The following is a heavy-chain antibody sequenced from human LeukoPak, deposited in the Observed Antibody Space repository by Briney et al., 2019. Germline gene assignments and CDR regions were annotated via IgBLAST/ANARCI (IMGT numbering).Heavy chain of an antibody. CDR3: ARDNSVGDNAWWFDP. J-gene: IGHJ5*02. D-gene: IGHD1-26*01. Sequence: GASVKVSCKASGYTFSNYYIHWVRQAPGQGLEWMGIINPRGGSTSYAQKFQGRVTMTRDMSTSTDYMELSSLRSEDTAIYYCARDNSVGDNAWWFDPWGQGTLVTVSS. CDR2: INPRGGST. CDR1: GYTFSNYY. V-gene: IGHV1-46*01.